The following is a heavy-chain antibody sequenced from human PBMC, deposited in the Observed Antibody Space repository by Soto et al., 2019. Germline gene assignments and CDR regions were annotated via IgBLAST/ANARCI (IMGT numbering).Heavy chain of an antibody. V-gene: IGHV1-2*02. J-gene: IGHJ6*02. Sequence: ASVKVSCKASGYTFTGYYMHWVRQAPGQGLEWMGWINPNSGGTNYAQKFQGRVTTTRDTSISTAYMELSRLRSDDTAVYYCASRFSAAAGTPNYYYYGMDVWGQGTTVTVS. CDR2: INPNSGGT. CDR3: ASRFSAAAGTPNYYYYGMDV. CDR1: GYTFTGYY. D-gene: IGHD6-13*01.